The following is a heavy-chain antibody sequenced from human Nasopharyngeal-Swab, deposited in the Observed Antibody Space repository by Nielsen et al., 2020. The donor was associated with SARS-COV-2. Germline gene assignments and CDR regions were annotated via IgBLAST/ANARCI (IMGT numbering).Heavy chain of an antibody. CDR2: IRSKAYGGIT. CDR3: SRSSWAYYYYMDV. J-gene: IGHJ6*03. D-gene: IGHD6-6*01. CDR1: GFTFGDYA. Sequence: GESLKISCTAFGFTFGDYAMSWFRQAPGKGLEWVGFIRSKAYGGITEYAASVKGRFTISRDDSKSIAYLQMNSLKTEDTAVYYCSRSSWAYYYYMDVWGKGTTVTVSS. V-gene: IGHV3-49*03.